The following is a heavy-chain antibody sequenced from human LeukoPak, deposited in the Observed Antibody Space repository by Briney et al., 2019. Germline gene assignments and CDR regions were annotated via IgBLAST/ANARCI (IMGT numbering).Heavy chain of an antibody. CDR1: GGSFSGYY. CDR3: ARVYRTQILLRFYYCDY. Sequence: SETLSLTCAVYGGSFSGYYWSWIRQPPGKGLEWIGEINHSGSTNYNPSLKSRVTISVDTSKNQFSLKLSSVAAADTAVYYCARVYRTQILLRFYYCDYGAQGPVDTVST. J-gene: IGHJ4*02. D-gene: IGHD2-15*01. V-gene: IGHV4-34*01. CDR2: INHSGST.